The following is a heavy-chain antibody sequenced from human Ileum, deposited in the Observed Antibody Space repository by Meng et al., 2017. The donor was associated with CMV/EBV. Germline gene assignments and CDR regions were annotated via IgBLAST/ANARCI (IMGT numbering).Heavy chain of an antibody. CDR3: ARDLYDSSGEFDY. V-gene: IGHV4-61*01. CDR2: IYYSGST. Sequence: VSGGSVSSGSYYWGWIRQPPGKGLEWIGYIYYSGSTNYNPSLKSRVTISVDTSKNQFSLKLSSVTAADTAVYYCARDLYDSSGEFDYWGQGTLVTVSS. CDR1: GGSVSSGSYY. J-gene: IGHJ4*02. D-gene: IGHD3-22*01.